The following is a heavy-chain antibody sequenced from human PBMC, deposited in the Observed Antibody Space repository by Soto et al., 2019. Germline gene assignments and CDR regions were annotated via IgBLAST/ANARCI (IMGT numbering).Heavy chain of an antibody. CDR2: IYNSEST. Sequence: QLQLQESGPGLVKPSETLSLTCTVSGGSISSSSYCWGWIRQPPGRGLEWIGSIYNSESTFYNPSLKSRVTISVDSSKNQFSLKLSSVTAADTAVYYCARPISSSSGYYYFDYWGQGTLVTVSS. J-gene: IGHJ4*02. D-gene: IGHD3-22*01. V-gene: IGHV4-39*01. CDR1: GGSISSSSYC. CDR3: ARPISSSSGYYYFDY.